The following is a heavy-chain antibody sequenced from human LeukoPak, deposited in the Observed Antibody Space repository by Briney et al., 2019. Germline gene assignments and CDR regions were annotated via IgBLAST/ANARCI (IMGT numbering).Heavy chain of an antibody. CDR3: AKGSGSWADY. V-gene: IGHV3-9*01. Sequence: GGSLRLSCAASGFNFDAHAMHWVRQAPGKGLEWVSGISGSGGSADYADSVRGRLTISGDNAKKYLFLQMNNLRPEDTALYYCAKGSGSWADYWGQGTLVTVSS. D-gene: IGHD3-16*01. CDR2: ISGSGGSA. CDR1: GFNFDAHA. J-gene: IGHJ4*02.